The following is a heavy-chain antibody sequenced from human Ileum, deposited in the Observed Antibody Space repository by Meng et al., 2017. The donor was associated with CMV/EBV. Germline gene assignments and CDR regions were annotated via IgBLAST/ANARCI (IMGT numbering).Heavy chain of an antibody. CDR1: GGSISSGSYY. J-gene: IGHJ4*02. V-gene: IGHV4-61*02. CDR3: AGGAITGTTEVPFDY. CDR2: IYTSEST. D-gene: IGHD1-20*01. Sequence: QVRRQESGPGLVKPSQTLSLTCTVSGGSISSGSYYWSWIRQPAGKGLEWIGRIYTSESTNYNPSLKSRVTISVDTSKNQFSLKLSSVTATDTAVYYCAGGAITGTTEVPFDYWGQGTLVTVSS.